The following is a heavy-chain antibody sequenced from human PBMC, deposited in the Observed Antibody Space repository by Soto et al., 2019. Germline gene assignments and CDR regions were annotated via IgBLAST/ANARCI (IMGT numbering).Heavy chain of an antibody. CDR1: GASISSFN. CDR2: LNIAGTI. Sequence: SEALSLTCSVYGASISSFNWNWVRQPAGKGPEWVGRLNIAGTINYNPSLKSRITMSMDTSKNQISLHLRSVTAADTAIYYCARDRGEYTSSWFWYFSHWGHGTLVTVSS. V-gene: IGHV4-4*07. J-gene: IGHJ2*01. D-gene: IGHD6-13*01. CDR3: ARDRGEYTSSWFWYFSH.